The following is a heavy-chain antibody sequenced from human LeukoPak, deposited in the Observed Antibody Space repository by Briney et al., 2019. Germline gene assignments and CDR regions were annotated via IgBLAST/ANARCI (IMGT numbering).Heavy chain of an antibody. J-gene: IGHJ4*02. CDR3: GRTDCSGGSCYSSDN. CDR1: GGSISSYY. D-gene: IGHD2-15*01. CDR2: FYASGSA. V-gene: IGHV4-4*07. Sequence: PSEAQSLTCTVSGGSISSYYWSWIRQPAGKGLEWIGRFYASGSATYNPSLKSRVTMSVDTSKNQLSLKVYSVTAADTAVYYCGRTDCSGGSCYSSDNWGQGTLVTVSS.